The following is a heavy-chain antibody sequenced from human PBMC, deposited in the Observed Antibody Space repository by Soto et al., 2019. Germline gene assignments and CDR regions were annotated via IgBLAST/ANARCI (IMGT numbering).Heavy chain of an antibody. D-gene: IGHD3-22*01. Sequence: EVQLVESGGGLIQPGGSLRLSCAASGFTFSSNDMNWVRQAPGKGLEWVSLIYSSGRTSYADSVKGRFTISRDNSKNTLYLQMSSLRAEDTAVYYCSTRPLLPGAPWGQGTMVTVSS. CDR1: GFTFSSND. CDR2: IYSSGRT. V-gene: IGHV3-53*01. CDR3: STRPLLPGAP. J-gene: IGHJ3*01.